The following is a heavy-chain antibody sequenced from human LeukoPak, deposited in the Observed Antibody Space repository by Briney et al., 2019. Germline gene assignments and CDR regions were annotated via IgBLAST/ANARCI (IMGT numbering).Heavy chain of an antibody. CDR3: ARDTAIWGRAYMDX. CDR2: IYYSGST. D-gene: IGHD3-16*01. CDR1: GGSISSSSYY. J-gene: IGHJ6*03. Sequence: SETLSLTCTVSGGSISSSSYYWGWIRQPPGKGLEWIGSIYYSGSTYYNPSLKSRVTISVDTSKNQFSLKLSSVTAADTAVYYCARDTAIWGRAYMDXWGKGTTVTVSS. V-gene: IGHV4-39*07.